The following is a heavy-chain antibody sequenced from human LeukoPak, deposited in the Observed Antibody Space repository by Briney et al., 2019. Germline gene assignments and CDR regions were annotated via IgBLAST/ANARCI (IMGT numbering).Heavy chain of an antibody. Sequence: SETLSLTCTVSGGSISSYYWSWIRQSPGKGLEWIGEINHSGSTNYNPSLKSRVTMSVDTSQKQFSLRLTSLRAADTAVYYCARGRYLTTLGGAAAGFLDYWGQGTVVTVSS. CDR3: ARGRYLTTLGGAAAGFLDY. CDR2: INHSGST. J-gene: IGHJ4*02. D-gene: IGHD6-13*01. V-gene: IGHV4-34*01. CDR1: GGSISSYY.